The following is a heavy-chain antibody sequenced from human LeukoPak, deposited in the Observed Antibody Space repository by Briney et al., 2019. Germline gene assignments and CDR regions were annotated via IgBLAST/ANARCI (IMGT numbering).Heavy chain of an antibody. CDR2: ISSSSSTI. CDR3: AKDSNSVIMWFEN. CDR1: GFTFSSYS. Sequence: PGGSLRLSCAASGFTFSSYSMNWVRQAPGKGLEWVSYISSSSSTIYYADSVKGRFTVSRDSSKETLYLQLNSLRPEDTAVYYCAKDSNSVIMWFENWGQGTLVTVSS. D-gene: IGHD3-10*01. J-gene: IGHJ4*02. V-gene: IGHV3-48*01.